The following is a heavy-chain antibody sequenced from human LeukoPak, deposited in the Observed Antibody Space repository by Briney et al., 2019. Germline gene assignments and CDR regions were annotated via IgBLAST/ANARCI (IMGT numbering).Heavy chain of an antibody. CDR2: INPNSGGT. V-gene: IGHV1-2*06. D-gene: IGHD2-2*01. J-gene: IGHJ4*02. Sequence: ASVKVSCKASGYTFTGYYMHWVRQAPGQGLEWMGRINPNSGGTNYAQKFQGRVTMTGDTSISTAYMELSRLRSDDTAVYYCARDLGYCSSTSCYHDYWGQGTLVTVSS. CDR3: ARDLGYCSSTSCYHDY. CDR1: GYTFTGYY.